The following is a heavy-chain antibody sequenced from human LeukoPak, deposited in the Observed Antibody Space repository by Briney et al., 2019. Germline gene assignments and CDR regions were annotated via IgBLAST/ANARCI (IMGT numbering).Heavy chain of an antibody. J-gene: IGHJ4*02. CDR2: ISNSGGYT. CDR3: ARGKEPVAGSLSHFDY. CDR1: GFTFSRYA. D-gene: IGHD6-19*01. Sequence: GGSLRLSCAASGFTFSRYAMSWVRQAPGKGLEWVSSISNSGGYTYYADSVKGRFTISRDNSKNTLYLQMNSLRAEDTAVYYCARGKEPVAGSLSHFDYWGQGTLVTVSS. V-gene: IGHV3-23*01.